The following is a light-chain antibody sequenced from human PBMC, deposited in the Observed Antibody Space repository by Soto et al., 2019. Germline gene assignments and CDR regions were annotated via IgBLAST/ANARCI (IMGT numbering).Light chain of an antibody. V-gene: IGKV3-20*01. CDR1: QSVSSSY. J-gene: IGKJ1*01. CDR2: GAS. Sequence: EIVLTQSPGTLSLSPGERATLSCRASQSVSSSYLAWYQQKPGQAPRVLIYGASSRATGIPDRFSGSGSGIDFTLTISRLEPEDFAVYYCQQYGSSSWTFGQGTKVEIK. CDR3: QQYGSSSWT.